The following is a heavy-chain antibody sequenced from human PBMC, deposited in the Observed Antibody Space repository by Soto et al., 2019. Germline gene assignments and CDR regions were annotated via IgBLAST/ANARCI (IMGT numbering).Heavy chain of an antibody. J-gene: IGHJ4*02. CDR1: GGSISSGGYY. CDR3: ARFGQLVLNFDY. Sequence: SLTCTVSGGSISSGGYYWSWIRQHPGKGLEWIGYIYYSGSTYYNPSLKSRVTISVDTSKNQFSLKLSSVTAADTAVYYCARFGQLVLNFDYWGQGTLVTVSS. V-gene: IGHV4-31*03. D-gene: IGHD6-13*01. CDR2: IYYSGST.